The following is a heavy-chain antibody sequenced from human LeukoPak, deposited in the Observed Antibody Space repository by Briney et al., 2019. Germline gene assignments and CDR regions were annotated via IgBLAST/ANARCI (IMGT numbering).Heavy chain of an antibody. J-gene: IGHJ4*02. V-gene: IGHV3-7*01. CDR1: GFTFSSYS. CDR2: IKQDGSEK. Sequence: GGSLRLSCAASGFTFSSYSMNWVRQAPGKGLEWVADIKQDGSEKYYVDSVKGRFTISRDNAKNSLYLQMNSLRAEDTAVYYCAEERYYYDSSGYYRWGQGTLVTVSS. CDR3: AEERYYYDSSGYYR. D-gene: IGHD3-22*01.